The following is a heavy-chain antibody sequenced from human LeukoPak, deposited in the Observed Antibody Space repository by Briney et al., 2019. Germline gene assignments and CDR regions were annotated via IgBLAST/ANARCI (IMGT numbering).Heavy chain of an antibody. CDR3: ATAPSSIFDY. J-gene: IGHJ4*02. D-gene: IGHD2-2*01. CDR1: GFTFSSYA. Sequence: GGSLRLSCAASGFTFSSYAMSWVRQAPGKGLEWVSAISGSGGSTYYADSVKGRFTISRDSPKNTLYLQMNSLGAEDTAVYYCATAPSSIFDYWGQGTLVTVSS. CDR2: ISGSGGST. V-gene: IGHV3-23*01.